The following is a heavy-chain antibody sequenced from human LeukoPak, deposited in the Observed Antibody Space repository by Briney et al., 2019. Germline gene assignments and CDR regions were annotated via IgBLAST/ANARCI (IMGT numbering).Heavy chain of an antibody. D-gene: IGHD1-7*01. CDR1: GGSISSGGYY. Sequence: SETLSLTCTVSGGSISSGGYYWSWIRQPAGKGLEWIGRIYTSGSTNYNPSLKSRVTISVDTSKNQFSLKLSSVTAADTAVYYCAREGDWNYVHAFDIWGQGTMVTVSS. V-gene: IGHV4-61*02. CDR3: AREGDWNYVHAFDI. CDR2: IYTSGST. J-gene: IGHJ3*02.